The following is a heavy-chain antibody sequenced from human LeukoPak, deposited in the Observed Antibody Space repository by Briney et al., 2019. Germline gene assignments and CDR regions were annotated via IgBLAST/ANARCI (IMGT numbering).Heavy chain of an antibody. CDR2: IYDSGST. V-gene: IGHV4-39*07. CDR1: GGSIRSSYYY. D-gene: IGHD3-3*01. CDR3: ARSVITIFGVVIMAPDAFDI. J-gene: IGHJ3*02. Sequence: SETLSLTCTVSGGSIRSSYYYWGWIRQPPGKGLEWIGSIYDSGSTYYNPSLKSRVTISVDTSKNQFSLKLSSVTAADTAVYYCARSVITIFGVVIMAPDAFDIWGQGTMVTVSS.